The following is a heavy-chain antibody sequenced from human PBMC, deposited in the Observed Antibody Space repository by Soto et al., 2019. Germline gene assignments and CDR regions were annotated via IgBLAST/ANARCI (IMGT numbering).Heavy chain of an antibody. CDR2: IYYSGST. Sequence: SETLSLTCTVSGGSISSSSYYWGWIRQPPGRGLEWIGSIYYSGSTYYNPSLKSRVTISVDTSKNQFSLKLSSVTAADTAVYYCASRLPRGYSYGNNWFDPWGQGTLVTVSS. CDR3: ASRLPRGYSYGNNWFDP. V-gene: IGHV4-39*01. CDR1: GGSISSSSYY. J-gene: IGHJ5*02. D-gene: IGHD5-18*01.